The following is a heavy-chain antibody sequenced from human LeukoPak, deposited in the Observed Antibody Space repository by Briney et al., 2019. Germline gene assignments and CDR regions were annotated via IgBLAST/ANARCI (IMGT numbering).Heavy chain of an antibody. V-gene: IGHV3-23*01. CDR3: AKDRKRKYYYDSSGYYPVGY. CDR2: ISGSGGST. D-gene: IGHD3-22*01. Sequence: GGSLRLSCAASGFTFSSYAMSWVRQAPGKGLEWVSAISGSGGSTYYADSVKGRFTISRDNSKNTLYLQMNSLRAEDTAVYYCAKDRKRKYYYDSSGYYPVGYWGQGTLVTVPS. CDR1: GFTFSSYA. J-gene: IGHJ4*02.